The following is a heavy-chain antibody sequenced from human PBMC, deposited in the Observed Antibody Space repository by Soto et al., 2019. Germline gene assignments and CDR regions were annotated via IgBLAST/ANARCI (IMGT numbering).Heavy chain of an antibody. CDR3: ARVXGLIYYGSGSYYKPFDY. D-gene: IGHD3-10*01. CDR2: INPNSGGT. CDR1: GYTFTGYY. V-gene: IGHV1-2*02. J-gene: IGHJ4*02. Sequence: GASVKVSCKASGYTFTGYYMHWVRQAPGQGLEWMGWINPNSGGTNYAQKFQGRVTMTRDTSISTAYMELSRLRSDDTAVYYCARVXGLIYYGSGSYYKPFDYWGQGTLVTVSS.